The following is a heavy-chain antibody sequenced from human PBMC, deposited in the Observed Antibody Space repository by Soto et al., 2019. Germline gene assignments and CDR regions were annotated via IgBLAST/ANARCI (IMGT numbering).Heavy chain of an antibody. D-gene: IGHD3-10*01. CDR1: RRSISSNHW. J-gene: IGHJ6*02. Sequence: SETLSLTCAVSRRSISSNHWWSWVRQPPGKGLEWIGEIYHSGSTNYNPSLKSRVTISVDKSKNQFSLKLSSVTAADTAVYYCAREDYYGSGSYYNPRDGMDVWGQGTTVT. V-gene: IGHV4-4*02. CDR3: AREDYYGSGSYYNPRDGMDV. CDR2: IYHSGST.